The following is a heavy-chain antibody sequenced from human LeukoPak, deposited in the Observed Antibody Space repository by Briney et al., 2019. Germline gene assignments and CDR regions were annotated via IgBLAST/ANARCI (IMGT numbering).Heavy chain of an antibody. J-gene: IGHJ5*02. D-gene: IGHD2-2*01. CDR1: GYTFTSSF. CDR2: INPSGGSP. V-gene: IGHV1-46*01. Sequence: GASVGVSCKASGYTFTSSFMHWVRQAPGQGLEWMGIINPSGGSPTYAQKFQGRVTMTRDTSTSTVYMELSSLRSEDTAMYYCARDSSSSSLADPWGQGTLVTVSS. CDR3: ARDSSSSSLADP.